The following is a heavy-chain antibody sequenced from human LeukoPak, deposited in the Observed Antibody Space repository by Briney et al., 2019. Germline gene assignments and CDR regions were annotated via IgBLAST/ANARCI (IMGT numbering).Heavy chain of an antibody. CDR1: GFTFSSYA. CDR3: AKDRHCNSTSCYGSIDY. CDR2: ISGSGGST. V-gene: IGHV3-23*01. J-gene: IGHJ4*02. Sequence: PGGSLRLSCAASGFTFSSYAMSWVRQAPGKGLEWVSAISGSGGSTYYADSVKGRFTISRDNSKNTVYLQMNSLRAEDTAIYYCAKDRHCNSTSCYGSIDYWGQGTLVTVSS. D-gene: IGHD2-2*01.